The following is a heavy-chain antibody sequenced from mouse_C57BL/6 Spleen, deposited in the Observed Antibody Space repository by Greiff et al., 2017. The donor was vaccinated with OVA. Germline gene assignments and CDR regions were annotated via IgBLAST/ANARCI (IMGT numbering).Heavy chain of an antibody. V-gene: IGHV3-6*01. CDR1: GYSITSGYY. CDR2: ISYDGSN. CDR3: ARDDYDYENY. J-gene: IGHJ2*01. Sequence: EVKLEESGPGLVKPSQSLSLTCSVTGYSITSGYYWNWIRQFPGNKLEWMGYISYDGSNNYNPSLKNRISITRDTSKNQFFLKLNSVTTEDTATYYCARDDYDYENYWGQGTTLTVSS. D-gene: IGHD2-4*01.